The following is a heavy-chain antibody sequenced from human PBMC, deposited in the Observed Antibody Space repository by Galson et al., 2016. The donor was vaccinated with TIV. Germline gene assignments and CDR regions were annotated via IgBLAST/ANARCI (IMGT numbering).Heavy chain of an antibody. J-gene: IGHJ4*02. D-gene: IGHD2-8*01. CDR3: AGLRNGGHAHDF. V-gene: IGHV4-38-2*01. CDR2: ITHAGST. Sequence: ETLSLTCAVSGYSITSRYYWGWIRQPPGKRLEWIGVITHAGSTYYSPSLKSRLTLSVDTSRNQFSLQLTCVTAADTAVYFCAGLRNGGHAHDFLGQGTPVTVSA. CDR1: GYSITSRYY.